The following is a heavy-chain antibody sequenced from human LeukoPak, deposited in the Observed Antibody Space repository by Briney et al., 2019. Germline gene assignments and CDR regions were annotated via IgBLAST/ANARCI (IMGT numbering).Heavy chain of an antibody. Sequence: GASVKVSCKVSGYTLTELSMHWVRQAPGKGLEWMGGFDPEDGETIYAQKFQGRVTMTEDTSTDTAYMELSSLRSEDTAVYYCATPVAAAEWLWLLNLWGQGTLVTVSS. D-gene: IGHD3-3*01. V-gene: IGHV1-24*01. J-gene: IGHJ5*02. CDR1: GYTLTELS. CDR3: ATPVAAAEWLWLLNL. CDR2: FDPEDGET.